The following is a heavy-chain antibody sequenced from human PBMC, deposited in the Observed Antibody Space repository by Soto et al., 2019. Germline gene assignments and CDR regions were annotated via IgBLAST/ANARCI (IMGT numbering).Heavy chain of an antibody. V-gene: IGHV1-3*01. J-gene: IGHJ5*02. CDR2: INAGNGNT. Sequence: ASVKVSCKASGYTFTSYAMHWVRQAPGQRLEWMGWINAGNGNTKYSQKFQGRVTITRDTSASTAYMELSSLRSEDTAVYYCARGYYDSSGYYLRWFDPWGQGTLVTVSS. CDR1: GYTFTSYA. CDR3: ARGYYDSSGYYLRWFDP. D-gene: IGHD3-22*01.